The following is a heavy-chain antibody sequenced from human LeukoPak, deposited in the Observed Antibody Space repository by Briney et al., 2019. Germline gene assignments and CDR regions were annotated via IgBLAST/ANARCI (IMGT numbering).Heavy chain of an antibody. CDR2: ISSSGSTI. CDR3: ARDRFRDGYNYIGY. Sequence: PGGSLRLSCAASGFTFSDYYMSWIRQAPGKGLEWVSYISSSGSTIYHADSVKGRFTISRDNAKNSLYLQMNSLRAEDTAVYYCARDRFRDGYNYIGYWGQGTLVTVSS. D-gene: IGHD5-24*01. J-gene: IGHJ4*02. CDR1: GFTFSDYY. V-gene: IGHV3-11*01.